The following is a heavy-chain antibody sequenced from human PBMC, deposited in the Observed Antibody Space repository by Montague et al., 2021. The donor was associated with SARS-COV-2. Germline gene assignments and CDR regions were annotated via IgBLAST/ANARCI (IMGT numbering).Heavy chain of an antibody. J-gene: IGHJ5*02. V-gene: IGHV3-23*01. CDR1: GFTFSTYA. D-gene: IGHD3-9*01. Sequence: SLRLSCAASGFTFSTYAMSWVRQAPGKGLEWVSAISGSGDSTYYADSVKGRFTISRGNSKNTLFLRMNSLRAEDTAVYYCAKDPGGITIFFPWGQGTLVTVSS. CDR2: ISGSGDST. CDR3: AKDPGGITIFFP.